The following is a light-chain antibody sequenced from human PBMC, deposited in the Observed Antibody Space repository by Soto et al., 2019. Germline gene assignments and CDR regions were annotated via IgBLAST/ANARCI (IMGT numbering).Light chain of an antibody. CDR3: QSYDSSLSDSRV. CDR1: SSNIGAGYD. J-gene: IGLJ3*02. Sequence: QSALTQPPSVSGAPGQRVTISCTGSSSNIGAGYDVHWYQQLPGTAPKLLIYGNINRPSGVPDRFSGSKSGTSASLAITGLQAEDEADYYCQSYDSSLSDSRVFGGGTQLTVL. V-gene: IGLV1-40*01. CDR2: GNI.